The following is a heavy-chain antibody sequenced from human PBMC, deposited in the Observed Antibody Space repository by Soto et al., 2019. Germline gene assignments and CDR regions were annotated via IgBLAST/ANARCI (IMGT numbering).Heavy chain of an antibody. J-gene: IGHJ6*02. CDR1: GFTFSSYG. V-gene: IGHV3-30*18. D-gene: IGHD6-6*01. Sequence: GGSLRLSCAASGFTFSSYGMHWVRQAPGKGLEWVAVISYDGSNKYYADSVKGRFTISRDNSKNTLYLQMNSLRAEDTAVYYCAKDRGIAPQKQYYGMDVWGQGTTVTVSS. CDR3: AKDRGIAPQKQYYGMDV. CDR2: ISYDGSNK.